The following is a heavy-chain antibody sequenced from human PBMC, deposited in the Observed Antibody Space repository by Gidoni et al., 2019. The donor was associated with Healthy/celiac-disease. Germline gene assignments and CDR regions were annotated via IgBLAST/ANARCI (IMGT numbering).Heavy chain of an antibody. V-gene: IGHV1-69*01. Sequence: PIFGTANYAQKFQGRVTITADESTSPAYMELSSLRSEDTAVYYGARSDTGTPRGYYYYYGMDVWGQGTTVTVSS. CDR3: ARSDTGTPRGYYYYYGMDV. D-gene: IGHD1-1*01. CDR2: PIFGTA. J-gene: IGHJ6*02.